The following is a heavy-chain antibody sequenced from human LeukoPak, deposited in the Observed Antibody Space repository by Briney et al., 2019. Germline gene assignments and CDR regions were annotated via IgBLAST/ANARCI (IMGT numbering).Heavy chain of an antibody. CDR2: INGDGSNT. Sequence: GGSLRLSCAASGFIFSNYWMHWIRQAPGKGLVWVSRINGDGSNTIYADSVKGRFTISRDNAKNTLYLQMNSLTAENTAVYYCARQYSYGHDYWGQGTLVTVSS. J-gene: IGHJ4*02. D-gene: IGHD5-18*01. CDR1: GFIFSNYW. CDR3: ARQYSYGHDY. V-gene: IGHV3-74*01.